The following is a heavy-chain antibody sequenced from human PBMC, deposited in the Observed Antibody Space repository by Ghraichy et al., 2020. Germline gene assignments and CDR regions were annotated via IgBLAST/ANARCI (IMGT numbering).Heavy chain of an antibody. D-gene: IGHD1-1*01. Sequence: GSLRLSCTVSGGSISSYYWSWIRQPPGKGLEWIGYIYYSGSTNYNPSLKSRVTISVDTSKNQFSLKLSSVTAADTAVYYCARHARIRHWTAFDIWGQGTRVTVSS. CDR1: GGSISSYY. CDR2: IYYSGST. CDR3: ARHARIRHWTAFDI. J-gene: IGHJ3*02. V-gene: IGHV4-59*08.